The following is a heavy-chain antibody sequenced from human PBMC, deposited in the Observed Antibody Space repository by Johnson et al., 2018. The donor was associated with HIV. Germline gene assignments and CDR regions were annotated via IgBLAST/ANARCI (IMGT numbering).Heavy chain of an antibody. Sequence: QVQLVESGGDLVKPGGSLRLSCGASGFTFSSYAMHWVRQAPGKGLEWVAVISYDGSNKYYADSVKGRFTISRDNSKNTLYLQMNSLRAEDTAVYYCARSVDYGDSLCAFDIWGQGTMVTVSS. V-gene: IGHV3-30-3*01. J-gene: IGHJ3*02. CDR3: ARSVDYGDSLCAFDI. CDR2: ISYDGSNK. D-gene: IGHD4-17*01. CDR1: GFTFSSYA.